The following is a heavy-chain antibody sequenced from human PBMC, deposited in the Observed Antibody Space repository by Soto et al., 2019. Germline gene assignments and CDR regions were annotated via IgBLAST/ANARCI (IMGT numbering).Heavy chain of an antibody. CDR3: ARDPPTGITLDWVDS. Sequence: EVQLVESGGGLVKPGGSLRLSCAASGFSFSSDSMGWVRQAPGKGLEWVSSISSSGSFMNYADSVKGRFTISRDNAKNSLYLQMSGLKDEDTAVYYCARDPPTGITLDWVDSWGQGTLVTVSS. V-gene: IGHV3-21*01. J-gene: IGHJ5*01. D-gene: IGHD1-7*01. CDR2: ISSSGSFM. CDR1: GFSFSSDS.